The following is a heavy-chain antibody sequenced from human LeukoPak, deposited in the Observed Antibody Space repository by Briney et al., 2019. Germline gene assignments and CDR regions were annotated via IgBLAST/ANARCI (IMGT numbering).Heavy chain of an antibody. CDR1: GDSVSSNSAA. CDR3: ARASIFLPAAPYYFDY. J-gene: IGHJ4*02. D-gene: IGHD2-2*01. V-gene: IGHV6-1*01. CDR2: TYYRSKWYN. Sequence: SQTLSLTCAISGDSVSSNSAAWNWIRQSPSRGLEWLGRTYYRSKWYNDYAVSVKSRITINPDTSKNQFSLQLNSVTPGDTAVYYCARASIFLPAAPYYFDYWGQGTLVTVSS.